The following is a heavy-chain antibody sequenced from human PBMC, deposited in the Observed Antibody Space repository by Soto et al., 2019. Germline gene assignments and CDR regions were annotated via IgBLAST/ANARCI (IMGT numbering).Heavy chain of an antibody. CDR2: ISVYNGNT. J-gene: IGHJ4*02. Sequence: EASVKVSCKASGYTFTSYGITWVRQAPGQGLEWMGWISVYNGNTNYAQKFQGRVTMTTDTSTSTAYLELRSLRSDDTAIYYCARDRYDFWSGYSIDSWGQGTLVTVSS. V-gene: IGHV1-18*01. CDR1: GYTFTSYG. D-gene: IGHD3-3*01. CDR3: ARDRYDFWSGYSIDS.